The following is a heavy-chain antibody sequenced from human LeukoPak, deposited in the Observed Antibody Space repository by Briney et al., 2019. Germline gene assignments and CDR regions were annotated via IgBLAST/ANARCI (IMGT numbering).Heavy chain of an antibody. J-gene: IGHJ4*02. Sequence: GGSLRLSCAASGFTFSSYAMSWVRQAPGKGLEWVSAISGSGGSTYYADSVKGRFTISRDNSKNTLYLQMNSLRAEGTAVYYCAKSHYDILTGHDYWGQGTLVTVSS. CDR2: ISGSGGST. CDR1: GFTFSSYA. V-gene: IGHV3-23*01. D-gene: IGHD3-9*01. CDR3: AKSHYDILTGHDY.